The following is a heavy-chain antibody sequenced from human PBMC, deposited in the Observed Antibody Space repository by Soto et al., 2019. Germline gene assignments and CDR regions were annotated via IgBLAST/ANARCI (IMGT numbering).Heavy chain of an antibody. V-gene: IGHV3-64*01. D-gene: IGHD2-21*01. CDR2: ITSNGGYT. CDR1: GFTFSSYA. J-gene: IGHJ6*02. CDR3: ARRIPFVYGMNV. Sequence: EVQLVESGGGLVQPGGSLRLSCAASGFTFSSYAMHWVRQAPGKGLEWVSAITSNGGYTDYSSSVKGRFTISRDNSKNTLYLQMGSLRAENMAVYYCARRIPFVYGMNVWGQGTTVTVSS.